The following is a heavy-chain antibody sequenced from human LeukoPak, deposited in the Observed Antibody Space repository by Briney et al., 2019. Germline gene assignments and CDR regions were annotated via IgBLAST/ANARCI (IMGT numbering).Heavy chain of an antibody. CDR1: GFTFSSYA. CDR3: ASSILEWSLEY. CDR2: ISYDGSNK. D-gene: IGHD3-3*01. J-gene: IGHJ4*02. V-gene: IGHV3-30-3*01. Sequence: GGSLRLSCAASGFTFSSYAMHWVRQAPGKGLEWVAVISYDGSNKYYADSVKGRFTISRDNSKNTLYLQMNSLRAEDTAVYYCASSILEWSLEYWGQGTLVTVSS.